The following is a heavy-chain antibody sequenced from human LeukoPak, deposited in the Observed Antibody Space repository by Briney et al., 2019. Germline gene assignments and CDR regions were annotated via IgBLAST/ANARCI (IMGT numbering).Heavy chain of an antibody. CDR2: ISAYNGNT. CDR1: GGTFSSYA. J-gene: IGHJ3*02. V-gene: IGHV1-18*01. Sequence: ASVKVSCKASGGTFSSYAISWVRQAPGQGLEWMGWISAYNGNTNYAQKLQGRVTMTTDTSTSTAYMELRSLRSDDTAVYYCARGNWNDVVDIWGQGTMVTVSS. D-gene: IGHD1-20*01. CDR3: ARGNWNDVVDI.